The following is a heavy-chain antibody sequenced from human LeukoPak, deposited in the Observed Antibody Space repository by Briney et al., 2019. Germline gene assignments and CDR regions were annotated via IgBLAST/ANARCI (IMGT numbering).Heavy chain of an antibody. CDR3: ARDPRQYDSSGYYYED. CDR1: GGTFSSYA. J-gene: IGHJ4*02. Sequence: GSSVKVSCKASGGTFSSYAISWVRQAHGQGLEWMGGIIPIFGTANYAQKFQGRVTITADESTSTAYMELSSLRSEDTAVYYCARDPRQYDSSGYYYEDSGQGTLVTVSS. CDR2: IIPIFGTA. V-gene: IGHV1-69*01. D-gene: IGHD3-22*01.